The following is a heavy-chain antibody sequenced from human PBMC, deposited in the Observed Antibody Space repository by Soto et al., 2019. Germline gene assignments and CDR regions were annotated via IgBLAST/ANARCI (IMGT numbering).Heavy chain of an antibody. V-gene: IGHV3-23*01. CDR3: ARRSSGWYFDY. Sequence: EVQLLESGGGLVQPGGSLRLSCAASGFTFSSYAMSWVRQAPGKGLEWVSVISGSGGSTYYADSVKGRFTISRDNSKNTMYLQMNSLRAEDTAVYYCARRSSGWYFDYWGQGTLVTVSS. CDR2: ISGSGGST. J-gene: IGHJ4*02. D-gene: IGHD6-19*01. CDR1: GFTFSSYA.